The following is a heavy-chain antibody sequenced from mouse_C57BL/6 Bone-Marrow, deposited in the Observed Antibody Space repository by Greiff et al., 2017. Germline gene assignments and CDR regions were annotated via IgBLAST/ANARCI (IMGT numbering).Heavy chain of an antibody. Sequence: QVHVTQSGPELARPWASVKISCQAFYTFSRREHFAIRDTHYLMQWVIQRPGQGLEWIGAIYPGNGDTSYHQKFKGKATLTADKSSSKAYMQLSSLTSEDSAVYYCAWGGRDYAMDYWGQGTSVTVSS. CDR1: YTFSRREH. CDR3: SEDSAVYYCAWGGRDYAMDY. J-gene: IGHJ4*01. V-gene: IGHV1-87*01. CDR2: GQGLEWIG.